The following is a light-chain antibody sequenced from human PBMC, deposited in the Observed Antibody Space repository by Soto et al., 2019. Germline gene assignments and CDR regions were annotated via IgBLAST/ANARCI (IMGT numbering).Light chain of an antibody. V-gene: IGKV1-5*03. Sequence: DVQMTQSPSTLSASVGDRVTITCRASQSVNSWLAWYQQKPGKVPKLLIYKASSLETGVPSRFSGDGSGTEFTLTIGSLQTDDFASYYCQQYNSYPRTFGQGTKVEI. J-gene: IGKJ1*01. CDR1: QSVNSW. CDR3: QQYNSYPRT. CDR2: KAS.